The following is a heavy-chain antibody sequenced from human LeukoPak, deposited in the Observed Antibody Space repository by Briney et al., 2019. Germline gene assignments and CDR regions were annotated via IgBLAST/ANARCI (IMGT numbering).Heavy chain of an antibody. Sequence: GGSLRLSCAASGFTVSSNYMSWVRQAPGKGLEWVSVIYSGGSTYYADSVKGRFTISRDNSKNTLYLQMNSLRAEDTAVYYCAKNPTDSSSWYGDYWGQGTLVTVSS. J-gene: IGHJ4*02. D-gene: IGHD6-13*01. CDR3: AKNPTDSSSWYGDY. CDR2: IYSGGST. V-gene: IGHV3-53*01. CDR1: GFTVSSNY.